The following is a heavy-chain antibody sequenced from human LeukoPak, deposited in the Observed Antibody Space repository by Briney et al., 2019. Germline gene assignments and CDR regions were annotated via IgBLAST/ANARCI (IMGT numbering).Heavy chain of an antibody. J-gene: IGHJ5*02. Sequence: SETLSLTCTVSGGSISSSSYYWGWIRQPPGKGLEWIGSIYYSGSTYYNPSLKSRVTISVDTSKNQFSLKLSSVTAADTAVYYCARVPGEVEQWLRGHWFDPWGQGTLVTVSS. V-gene: IGHV4-39*07. CDR1: GGSISSSSYY. CDR2: IYYSGST. D-gene: IGHD6-19*01. CDR3: ARVPGEVEQWLRGHWFDP.